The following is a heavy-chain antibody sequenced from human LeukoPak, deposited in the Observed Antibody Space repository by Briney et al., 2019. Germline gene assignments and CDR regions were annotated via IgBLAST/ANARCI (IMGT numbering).Heavy chain of an antibody. J-gene: IGHJ3*02. CDR1: GFTFSGYW. CDR2: IKEDGNEK. CDR3: ARGCSSTSCTEGGNAFDI. V-gene: IGHV3-7*01. Sequence: GGSLRLSCAASGFTFSGYWMSWVRQAPGKGLEWVANIKEDGNEKNYVDSVKGRFTISRDNAKNSLYLQMNSLRAEDTAVYYCARGCSSTSCTEGGNAFDIWGQGTMVTVSS. D-gene: IGHD2-2*01.